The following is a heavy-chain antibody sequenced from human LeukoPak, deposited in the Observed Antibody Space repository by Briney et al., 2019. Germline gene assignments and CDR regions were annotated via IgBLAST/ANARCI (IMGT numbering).Heavy chain of an antibody. CDR2: INHSGSA. CDR1: GGSFSGYY. V-gene: IGHV4-34*01. CDR3: ARTPPRGYYFDY. J-gene: IGHJ4*02. Sequence: SETLSLTCAVYGGSFSGYYWSWIRQPPGKGLEWIGEINHSGSANYNPSLKSRVTISVDTSKNQFSLKLSSVTAADTAVYHCARTPPRGYYFDYWGQGTLVTVSS.